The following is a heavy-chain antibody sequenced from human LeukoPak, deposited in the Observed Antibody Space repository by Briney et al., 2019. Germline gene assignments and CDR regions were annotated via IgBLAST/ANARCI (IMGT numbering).Heavy chain of an antibody. CDR1: GYSFTSYW. CDR3: ARTLGDIVVVVAAYDAFDI. CDR2: IYPGDSDT. Sequence: PGASLKISCKGSGYSFTSYWIGWVRQLPGKGLEWMGIIYPGDSDTRYSPSFQGQVTISAVKSISTAYLQWSSLKASDTAMYSCARTLGDIVVVVAAYDAFDIWGQGTMATVSS. V-gene: IGHV5-51*01. D-gene: IGHD2-15*01. J-gene: IGHJ3*02.